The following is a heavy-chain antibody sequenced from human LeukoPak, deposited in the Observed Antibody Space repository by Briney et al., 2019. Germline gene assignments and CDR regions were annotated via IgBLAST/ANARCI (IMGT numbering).Heavy chain of an antibody. CDR2: ISSWSSYT. V-gene: IGHV3-11*05. D-gene: IGHD4-17*01. J-gene: IGHJ4*02. Sequence: GESLKISCAASGFTFSDYYMSWIRQAPGKGLEWVSYISSWSSYTNYADSVKGRFTISRDNAKNSLYLQMNSLRAEDTAVYYCAREYTVTTYYFDYWGQGTLVTVSS. CDR1: GFTFSDYY. CDR3: AREYTVTTYYFDY.